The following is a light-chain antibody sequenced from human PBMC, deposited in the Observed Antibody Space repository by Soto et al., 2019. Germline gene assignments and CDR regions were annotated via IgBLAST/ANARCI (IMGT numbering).Light chain of an antibody. CDR3: SSHASSTLVV. V-gene: IGLV2-14*01. CDR1: SSDVGGYNF. CDR2: DVT. J-gene: IGLJ2*01. Sequence: QPVLTQPASVSGSPGQSITISCTGTSSDVGGYNFVSWYQQHPGKAPKLMIYDVTYRPSGVSNRFSGSKSGNTASLTISGLQAEDEADYYCSSHASSTLVVFGGGTKLTVL.